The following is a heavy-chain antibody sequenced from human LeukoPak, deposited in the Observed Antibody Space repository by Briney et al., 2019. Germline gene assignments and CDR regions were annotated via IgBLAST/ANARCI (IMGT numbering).Heavy chain of an antibody. D-gene: IGHD3-22*01. V-gene: IGHV1-18*01. CDR3: ARSGYYYDSSAPTDDAFDI. CDR1: GYTFTTYA. Sequence: ASVKVSCKASGYTFTTYAISWVRQAPGQGLEWMGWISTYNGNTNYAQKFQGRVTLTTDTSTSTAYMDLRSLRSDDTAVYYCARSGYYYDSSAPTDDAFDIWGQGTMVTVSS. J-gene: IGHJ3*02. CDR2: ISTYNGNT.